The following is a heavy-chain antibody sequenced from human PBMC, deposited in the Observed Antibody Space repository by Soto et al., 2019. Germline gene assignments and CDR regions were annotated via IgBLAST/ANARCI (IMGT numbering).Heavy chain of an antibody. J-gene: IGHJ4*01. V-gene: IGHV3-23*01. CDR1: GFTFSSYA. CDR3: AKDMKYNWNDDDY. D-gene: IGHD1-20*01. Sequence: PGGSLRLSCAGSGFTFSSYAMSWVRQAPGKGLVWVSAISGSGDTTYYADSVKGRFTISRDNSKNTLYLQMNSLRVEDTAVYYCAKDMKYNWNDDDYWGHGILVTVSS. CDR2: ISGSGDTT.